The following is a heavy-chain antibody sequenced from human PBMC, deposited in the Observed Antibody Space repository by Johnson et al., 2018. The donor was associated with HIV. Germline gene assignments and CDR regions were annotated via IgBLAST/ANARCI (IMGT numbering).Heavy chain of an antibody. CDR2: ISYDGNNK. J-gene: IGHJ3*02. Sequence: QVQLVESGGGVVQPGGSLRLSCAASEFIFSSYSMHWVRQAPGKGLEWVAVISYDGNNKYSADSVKGRFSISRDNDKKSLYLHVNSLRAEDTAFYYCARGKGAAAGLDAFDIWGQGTMVTVSS. CDR3: ARGKGAAAGLDAFDI. V-gene: IGHV3-30*04. CDR1: EFIFSSYS. D-gene: IGHD6-13*01.